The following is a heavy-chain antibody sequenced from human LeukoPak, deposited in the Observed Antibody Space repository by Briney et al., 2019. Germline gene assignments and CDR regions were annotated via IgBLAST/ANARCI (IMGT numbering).Heavy chain of an antibody. D-gene: IGHD5-24*01. CDR2: IYYSGNT. Sequence: SETLSLTCTVSGGSISSYYWSWIRQPPGKGLEWIGYIYYSGNTNYNPSLKSRVTISVDTSKNQFSLKLSSVTAADTAVYYCARARSGYNFDYWGQGTLVTVSS. V-gene: IGHV4-59*08. CDR1: GGSISSYY. CDR3: ARARSGYNFDY. J-gene: IGHJ4*02.